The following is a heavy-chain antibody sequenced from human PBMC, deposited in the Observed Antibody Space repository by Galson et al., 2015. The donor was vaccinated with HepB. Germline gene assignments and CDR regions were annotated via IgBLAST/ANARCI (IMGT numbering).Heavy chain of an antibody. J-gene: IGHJ4*02. D-gene: IGHD2-2*01. Sequence: RFTISRDNAKNSLYLQMNSLRAEDTAVYYCASGYCSSTSCYLYYFDYWGQGTLVTVSS. CDR3: ASGYCSSTSCYLYYFDY. V-gene: IGHV3-11*06.